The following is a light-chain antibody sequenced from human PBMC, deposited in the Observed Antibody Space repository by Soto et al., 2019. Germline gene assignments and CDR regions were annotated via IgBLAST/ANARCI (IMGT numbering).Light chain of an antibody. V-gene: IGLV4-69*01. Sequence: QSVLTQSPSASASLGASVKLTCTLSSGHSSYAIAWHQQQPEKDPRYLMKLNSDGSHSKGDGIPDRFSGSSSGAERYLTISRLQSEDEADYYCQTWGTGIQVFGGGTKVTVL. CDR3: QTWGTGIQV. CDR2: LNSDGSH. CDR1: SGHSSYA. J-gene: IGLJ2*01.